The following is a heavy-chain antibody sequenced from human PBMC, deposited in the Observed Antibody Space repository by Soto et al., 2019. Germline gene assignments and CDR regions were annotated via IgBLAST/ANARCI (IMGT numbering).Heavy chain of an antibody. D-gene: IGHD5-18*01. CDR2: IYYSGST. Sequence: QVQLQESGPGLVKPSQTLSLTCTVSGGSISSGGYYWSWIRQHPGKGLEWIGYIYYSGSTYYNPSLKSRVTISVDTSKNQFALKLSSVTAADTAVYYCARGGRGYSYAYALDYWGQGTLVTVSS. CDR1: GGSISSGGYY. J-gene: IGHJ4*02. V-gene: IGHV4-31*03. CDR3: ARGGRGYSYAYALDY.